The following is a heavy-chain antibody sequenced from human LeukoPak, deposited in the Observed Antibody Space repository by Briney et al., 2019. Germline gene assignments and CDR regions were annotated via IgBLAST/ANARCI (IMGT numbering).Heavy chain of an antibody. J-gene: IGHJ5*02. V-gene: IGHV1-69*13. Sequence: ASVKVSCKASGGTFSSYAISWVRQAPGQGLEWMGGIIPIFGTANYAQKFQGRVTITADESTSTAYMELSSLRSEDTAVYYCARGTRRDYGDYNWFDPWGQGTLVTVS. CDR2: IIPIFGTA. D-gene: IGHD4-17*01. CDR1: GGTFSSYA. CDR3: ARGTRRDYGDYNWFDP.